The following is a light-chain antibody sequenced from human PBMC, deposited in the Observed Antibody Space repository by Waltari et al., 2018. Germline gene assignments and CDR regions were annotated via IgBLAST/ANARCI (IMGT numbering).Light chain of an antibody. J-gene: IGKJ4*01. CDR3: QQRSNWLT. CDR2: DAS. V-gene: IGKV3-11*01. Sequence: EIVLTQSPATLSLSPGERATLSCRASQSVRSYLAWYHQKPGQAPRPLIYDASNRATGVPARFSGSGSGTDFTLIISSLEPEDFAVYYCQQRSNWLTFGGGTKVEI. CDR1: QSVRSY.